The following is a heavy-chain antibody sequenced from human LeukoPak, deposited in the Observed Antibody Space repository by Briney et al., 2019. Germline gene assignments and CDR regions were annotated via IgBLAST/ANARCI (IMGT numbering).Heavy chain of an antibody. CDR1: GGSFSGYY. V-gene: IGHV4-34*01. CDR2: INHSGST. J-gene: IGHJ3*02. D-gene: IGHD3-10*01. Sequence: SQTLSLTCAVYGGSFSGYYWSWIRQPPGKGLEWIGEINHSGSTNYNPSLKSRVTISVDTSKNQFSLKLSSVTAADTAVYYCASPGSGRHAFDIWGQGTMVTVSS. CDR3: ASPGSGRHAFDI.